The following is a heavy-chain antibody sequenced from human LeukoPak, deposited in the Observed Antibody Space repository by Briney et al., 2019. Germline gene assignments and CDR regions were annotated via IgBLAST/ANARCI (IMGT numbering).Heavy chain of an antibody. Sequence: GGSLRLFCAASGFTLDIYGMNWIRQAPGKGVEGVSHISWGSSPKFYADSVRGRFTISRDNAKKSLYLQMNSLRVEDTAVYYCARGDDGAYWGQGTLVTVSS. V-gene: IGHV3-48*04. CDR1: GFTLDIYG. J-gene: IGHJ4*02. CDR3: ARGDDGAY. D-gene: IGHD3-16*01. CDR2: ISWGSSPK.